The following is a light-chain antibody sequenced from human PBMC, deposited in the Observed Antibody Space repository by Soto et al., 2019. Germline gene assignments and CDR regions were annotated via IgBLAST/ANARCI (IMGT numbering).Light chain of an antibody. CDR3: SSYGGSNNFVV. J-gene: IGLJ3*02. V-gene: IGLV2-8*01. CDR2: DVI. Sequence: QSALTQPPSASGSPGQSVTISCTGTSSDVGSYNFVSWYQHHPGKAPKLILYDVIKRPSGVPVRFSGSKSGNTASLTVSGLQAEDEADYYCSSYGGSNNFVVFGGGTKLTVL. CDR1: SSDVGSYNF.